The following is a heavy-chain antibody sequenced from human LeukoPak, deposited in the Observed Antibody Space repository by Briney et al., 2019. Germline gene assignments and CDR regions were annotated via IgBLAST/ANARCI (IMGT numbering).Heavy chain of an antibody. J-gene: IGHJ3*02. CDR3: SGGDSSGSGGDAFDI. V-gene: IGHV3-49*04. Sequence: PGGSLRLSCTASGFTFGDYTMSWVRQAPGKGLEWVGFIRSKAYGGTTEYAASVKGRFTISRDDSKSIAYLQMNSLKTEDTAVYYCSGGDSSGSGGDAFDIWGQGTMVTVSS. D-gene: IGHD3-22*01. CDR2: IRSKAYGGTT. CDR1: GFTFGDYT.